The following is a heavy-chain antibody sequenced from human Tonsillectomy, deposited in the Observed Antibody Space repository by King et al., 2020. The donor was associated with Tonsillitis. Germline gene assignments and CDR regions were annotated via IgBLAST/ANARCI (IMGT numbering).Heavy chain of an antibody. CDR2: ISYDGSNK. D-gene: IGHD2-2*01. CDR1: GFTFSSYA. Sequence: QLVQSGGGVVQPGRSLRLSCAASGFTFSSYAMHWVRQAPGKGLEWVAVISYDGSNKYYADSVKGRFTISRDNSKNTLYLQMNSLSAEDTAVYYCARGPCSSTSCYRDAFDIWGQGTMVTVSS. V-gene: IGHV3-30*04. CDR3: ARGPCSSTSCYRDAFDI. J-gene: IGHJ3*02.